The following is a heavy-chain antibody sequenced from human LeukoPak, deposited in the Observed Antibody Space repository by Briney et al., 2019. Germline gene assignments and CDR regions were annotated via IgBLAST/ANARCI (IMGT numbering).Heavy chain of an antibody. D-gene: IGHD2-21*02. V-gene: IGHV3-74*01. CDR3: AAMVTPSGYYYYGIDV. Sequence: GGSLRLSCAASGFTLSSYWMHWVRQAPGKGLVWVSRINSDGSSTSYADSVKGRFIISRDNAKNTLYLQMNSLRAEDTAVYYCAAMVTPSGYYYYGIDVWGQGTTVTVSS. CDR2: INSDGSST. J-gene: IGHJ6*02. CDR1: GFTLSSYW.